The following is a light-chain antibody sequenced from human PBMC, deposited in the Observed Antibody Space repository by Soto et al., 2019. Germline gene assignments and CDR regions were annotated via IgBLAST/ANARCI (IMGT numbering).Light chain of an antibody. CDR3: QQYNSYSRT. J-gene: IGKJ1*01. Sequence: DIQMTQSPSTLPSFVGDRVAITCRASQIISSWLAWYQQKPGKAPKLLIYDASSLESGVPSRFSGSGSGTEFTLTISSLQPDDFATYYCQQYNSYSRTFGQGTKVDI. CDR2: DAS. CDR1: QIISSW. V-gene: IGKV1-5*01.